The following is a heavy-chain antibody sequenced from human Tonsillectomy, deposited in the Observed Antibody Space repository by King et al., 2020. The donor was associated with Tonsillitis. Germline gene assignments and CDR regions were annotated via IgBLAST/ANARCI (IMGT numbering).Heavy chain of an antibody. Sequence: QLVQSGAEVKKPGASVKVSCKASGYTFTNYYMHWVRQAPGQGLEWMGIINSNGGSTNYAQKFQGRVTLTRDTSTSTVYLELSSLRSEDTAVYFCARDYGYSYYDFVFDYWGQGTLVTVSS. CDR1: GYTFTNYY. D-gene: IGHD5-12*01. V-gene: IGHV1-46*01. CDR2: INSNGGST. CDR3: ARDYGYSYYDFVFDY. J-gene: IGHJ4*02.